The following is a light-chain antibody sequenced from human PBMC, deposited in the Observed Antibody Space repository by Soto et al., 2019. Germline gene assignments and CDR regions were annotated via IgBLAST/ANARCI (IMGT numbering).Light chain of an antibody. V-gene: IGKV4-1*01. CDR1: QSVLSISNNLNY. CDR3: QQYYTTPAIT. CDR2: WAS. Sequence: DIVMTQSPDSLAVSLGERAAVDCKSSQSVLSISNNLNYLAWYQQKPGQPPKLLIYWASTRESGVPDRFSGSGSGTDFTLTISSLQAEDVAVYYCQQYYTTPAITFGQGTRLEIK. J-gene: IGKJ5*01.